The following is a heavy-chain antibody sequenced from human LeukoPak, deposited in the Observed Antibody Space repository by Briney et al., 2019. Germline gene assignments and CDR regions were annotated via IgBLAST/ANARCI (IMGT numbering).Heavy chain of an antibody. CDR1: GYTFTSYG. J-gene: IGHJ4*02. V-gene: IGHV1-8*02. CDR3: ARRYYGSGSSFDY. CDR2: MNPNSGNT. D-gene: IGHD3-10*01. Sequence: ASVKVSCKASGYTFTSYGISWVRQATGQGLEWMGWMNPNSGNTGYAQKFQGRVTMTRNTSISTAYMELSRLRSDDTAVYYCARRYYGSGSSFDYWGQGTLVTVSS.